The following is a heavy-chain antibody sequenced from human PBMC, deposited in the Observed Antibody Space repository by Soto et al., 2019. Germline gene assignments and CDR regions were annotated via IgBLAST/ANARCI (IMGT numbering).Heavy chain of an antibody. V-gene: IGHV3-66*01. Sequence: GGSLRLSCAASGFTVSSNYMSWVRQAPGKGLEWVSVIYSGGSTYYADSVKGRFTISRDNSKNTLYLQMNSLRAEDTAVYYCARVLRYYDAFDIWGQGTMVTVSS. D-gene: IGHD3-9*01. CDR2: IYSGGST. CDR3: ARVLRYYDAFDI. J-gene: IGHJ3*02. CDR1: GFTVSSNY.